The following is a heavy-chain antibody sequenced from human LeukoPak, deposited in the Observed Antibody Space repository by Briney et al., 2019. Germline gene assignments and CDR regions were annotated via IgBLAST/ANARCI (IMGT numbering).Heavy chain of an antibody. CDR2: INPNSGGT. CDR1: GYTFTSYD. CDR3: ARAGGYVWGSYRYDLSFDY. D-gene: IGHD3-16*02. Sequence: GASVKVSCKASGYTFTSYDINWVRQAPGQGLEWMGWINPNSGGTNYAQKFQGRVTMTTDTSISTAYMELSRLRYDDTAVYYCARAGGYVWGSYRYDLSFDYWGQGTLVTVSS. V-gene: IGHV1-2*02. J-gene: IGHJ4*02.